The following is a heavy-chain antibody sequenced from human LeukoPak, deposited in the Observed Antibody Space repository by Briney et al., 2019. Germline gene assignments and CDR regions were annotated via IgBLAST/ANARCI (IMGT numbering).Heavy chain of an antibody. Sequence: SETLSLTCTVSGGSISSSSYYWGWIRQPPGKGLEWIGSIYYSGSTYCNPSLKSRVTISVDTSKNQFSLKLSSVTAADTAVYYCARGVGNWDDAFDIWGQGTMVTVSS. CDR2: IYYSGST. D-gene: IGHD7-27*01. J-gene: IGHJ3*02. CDR1: GGSISSSSYY. V-gene: IGHV4-39*07. CDR3: ARGVGNWDDAFDI.